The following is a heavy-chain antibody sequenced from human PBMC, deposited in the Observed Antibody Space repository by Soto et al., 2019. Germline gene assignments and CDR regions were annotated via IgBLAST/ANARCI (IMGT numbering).Heavy chain of an antibody. CDR1: GGSISSYY. D-gene: IGHD2-15*01. V-gene: IGHV4-59*08. CDR2: IYYSGST. CDR3: ARHIHCSGGSCYNIAFDI. Sequence: SETLSLTCTVSGGSISSYYWSWIRQPPGKGLEWIGYIYYSGSTNYNPSLKSRVTISVDTSKNQFSLKLSSVTAADTAVYYCARHIHCSGGSCYNIAFDIWGQGTMVT. J-gene: IGHJ3*02.